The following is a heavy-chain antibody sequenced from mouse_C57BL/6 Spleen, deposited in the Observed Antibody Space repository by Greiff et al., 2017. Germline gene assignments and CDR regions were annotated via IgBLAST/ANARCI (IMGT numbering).Heavy chain of an antibody. V-gene: IGHV2-5*01. J-gene: IGHJ3*01. Sequence: QVQLKQSGPGLVQPSQSLSITCTASGFSLTSYGVHWVRQSPGKGLEWLGVIWRGGSTDYNAAFMSSLGTTKDNSKSQVFFKMNSLQADDTAIYDCAKNGDYYGMGPGFAYWGQGTLVTVSA. CDR3: AKNGDYYGMGPGFAY. CDR1: GFSLTSYG. D-gene: IGHD1-1*01. CDR2: IWRGGST.